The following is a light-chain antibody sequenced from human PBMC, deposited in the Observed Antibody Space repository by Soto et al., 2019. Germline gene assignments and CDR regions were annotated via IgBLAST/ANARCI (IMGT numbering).Light chain of an antibody. Sequence: VLTHAPATLSFFTVYIATLSFRASQSVKTFLVWYQQRPGQPPRLLIHDASHRAAGIQARFSGSGFGTDFTLTISSLEPEDAAVYYFQQRSNWPTNHFG. V-gene: IGKV3-11*01. CDR3: QQRSNWPTNH. J-gene: IGKJ2*01. CDR1: QSVKTF. CDR2: DAS.